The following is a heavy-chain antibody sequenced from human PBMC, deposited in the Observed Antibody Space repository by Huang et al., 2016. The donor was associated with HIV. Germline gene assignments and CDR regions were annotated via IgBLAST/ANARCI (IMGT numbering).Heavy chain of an antibody. CDR3: ARLPFDYVWGTQRQTALDELDV. D-gene: IGHD3-16*01. CDR1: GGSANRGYVY. CDR2: VFYGGNT. J-gene: IGHJ3*01. V-gene: IGHV4-39*01. Sequence: QLQLQDSGPGLVRPSETLSLTCSVFGGSANRGYVYGGWGRQAPGKGVGWLPGVFYGGNTFYNPSLKSRVSMSVDTSKRRFSLNLSSVTAADTAVYFCARLPFDYVWGTQRQTALDELDVWGQGTMVTVSS.